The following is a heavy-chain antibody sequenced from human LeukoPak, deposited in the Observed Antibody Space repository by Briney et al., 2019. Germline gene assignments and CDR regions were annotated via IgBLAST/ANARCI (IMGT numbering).Heavy chain of an antibody. CDR1: GYSFADYY. CDR3: ARARVPYSSSWSDFDY. Sequence: ASVKVSCKASGYSFADYYMHWARQAPGQGLEWMGWNKPNSGGTRSAQKFQGRVTMTRDTSISTVYMELSRLRSDDTAVYYCARARVPYSSSWSDFDYWGQGTLVTVSS. V-gene: IGHV1-2*02. CDR2: NKPNSGGT. D-gene: IGHD6-13*01. J-gene: IGHJ4*02.